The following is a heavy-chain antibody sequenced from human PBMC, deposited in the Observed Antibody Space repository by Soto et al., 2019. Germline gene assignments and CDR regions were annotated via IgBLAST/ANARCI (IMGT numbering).Heavy chain of an antibody. CDR2: INHSGST. D-gene: IGHD3-16*01. Sequence: NPSETLSLTCAVYVGSFSGYYWSWIRQPPGKGLEWIGEINHSGSTNYNPSLKSRVTISVDTSKNQFSLKLSSVTAADTAVYYCARGRLARGYYYYGMDVWGQGTTVTVSS. CDR3: ARGRLARGYYYYGMDV. CDR1: VGSFSGYY. V-gene: IGHV4-34*01. J-gene: IGHJ6*02.